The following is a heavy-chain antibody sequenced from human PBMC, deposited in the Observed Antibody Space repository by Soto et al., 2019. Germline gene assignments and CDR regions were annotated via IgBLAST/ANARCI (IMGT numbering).Heavy chain of an antibody. CDR1: GGSISSSSYY. D-gene: IGHD4-17*01. CDR3: ARSQMTTVTEFDY. J-gene: IGHJ4*02. CDR2: IYYTGST. Sequence: PSETLSLTCTVSGGSISSSSYYWSWIRQPPGKGLEWIGYIYYTGSTNYNPSLKSRVTISVDTSKNQFSLKLASVTAADTAVYYCARSQMTTVTEFDYWGQGTLVTVSS. V-gene: IGHV4-61*05.